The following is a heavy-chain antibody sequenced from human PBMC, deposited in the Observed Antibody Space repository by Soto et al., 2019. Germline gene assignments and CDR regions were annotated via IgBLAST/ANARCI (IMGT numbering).Heavy chain of an antibody. J-gene: IGHJ4*02. D-gene: IGHD5-18*01. V-gene: IGHV3-30*04. CDR3: ARDSETNGYSYDYFDY. Sequence: QVQLVESGGGVVQPGRSLKLSCAASGFTFRTYAMHWVRQAPGKGLEWVAVISYDGSNTYYADSVKCRFTISRDSSKNTLYLQMNSLRTEDSAVYYCARDSETNGYSYDYFDYWGQGTLVTVSS. CDR2: ISYDGSNT. CDR1: GFTFRTYA.